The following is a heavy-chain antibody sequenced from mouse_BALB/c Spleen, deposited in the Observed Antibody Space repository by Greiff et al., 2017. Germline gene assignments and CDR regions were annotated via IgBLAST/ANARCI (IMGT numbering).Heavy chain of an antibody. CDR2: ISSGGST. V-gene: IGHV5-6-5*01. D-gene: IGHD2-4*01. J-gene: IGHJ1*01. Sequence: EVKLVESGGGLVKPGGSLKLSCAASGFTFSSYAMSWVRQTPEKRLEWVASISSGGSTYYPDSVKGRFTISRDNARNILYLQMSSLRSEDTAMYYCARGRDYDRYFDVWGAGTTVTVSS. CDR1: GFTFSSYA. CDR3: ARGRDYDRYFDV.